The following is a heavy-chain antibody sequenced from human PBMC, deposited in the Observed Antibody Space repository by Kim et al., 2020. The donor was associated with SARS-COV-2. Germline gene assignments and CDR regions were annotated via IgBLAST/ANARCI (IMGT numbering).Heavy chain of an antibody. D-gene: IGHD4-17*01. CDR2: INHSGST. J-gene: IGHJ4*02. CDR1: GGSFSGYY. V-gene: IGHV4-34*01. Sequence: SETLSLTCAVYGGSFSGYYWSWIRQPPGKGLEWIGEINHSGSTNYNPSLKSRVTISVDTSKNQFSLKLSSVTAADTAVYYCALRGGTVTNDIDYWGQGTLVTVSS. CDR3: ALRGGTVTNDIDY.